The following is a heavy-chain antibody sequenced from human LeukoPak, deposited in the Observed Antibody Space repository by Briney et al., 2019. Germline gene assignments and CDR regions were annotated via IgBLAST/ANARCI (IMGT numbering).Heavy chain of an antibody. J-gene: IGHJ4*02. V-gene: IGHV3-7*03. CDR2: IKQDGSEK. CDR3: AKWKYSNSGIDDY. CDR1: GFTFSSYW. Sequence: GGSLRLSCAASGFTFSSYWMSWVRQAPGKGLEWVANIKQDGSEKNCVDSVKGRFTISRDNSKNMLYLQMNSLRAEDTAVYYCAKWKYSNSGIDDYWGQGTLVTVSS. D-gene: IGHD6-6*01.